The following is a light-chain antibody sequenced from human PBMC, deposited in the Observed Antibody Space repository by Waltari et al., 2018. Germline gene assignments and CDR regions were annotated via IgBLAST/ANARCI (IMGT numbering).Light chain of an antibody. J-gene: IGKJ2*01. CDR3: YQRCKWPRT. CDR2: DAS. CDR1: QSISNC. Sequence: EIVLTQSPATLSLSPGERGTLSCRASQSISNCLAWYQQKPGQAPRLLIHDASNRATGIPARFSGSGSGTDFTLTISSLESEDFAVYYCYQRCKWPRTFGQGTKLEIK. V-gene: IGKV3-11*01.